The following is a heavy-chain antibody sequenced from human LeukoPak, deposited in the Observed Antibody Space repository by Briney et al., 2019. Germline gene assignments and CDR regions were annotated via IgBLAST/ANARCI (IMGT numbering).Heavy chain of an antibody. Sequence: SVKVSCKASGGTFGSYAISWVRQAPGQGLEWMGGILPSFGATKYSQKFQDRATITADVSTTTVYMDLTSLSSEDTALYYCARPLNTMVRGITTATDFFSYAMDVWGQGTAVTVSS. D-gene: IGHD3-10*01. V-gene: IGHV1-69*13. CDR3: ARPLNTMVRGITTATDFFSYAMDV. J-gene: IGHJ6*02. CDR2: ILPSFGAT. CDR1: GGTFGSYA.